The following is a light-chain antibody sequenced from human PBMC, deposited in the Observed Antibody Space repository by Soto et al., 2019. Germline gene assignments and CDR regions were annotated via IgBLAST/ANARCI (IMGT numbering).Light chain of an antibody. J-gene: IGKJ2*01. Sequence: DIVMTQSPDSLAVSLGKRATINCKSSQSVLYSSNNKNYLAWYQQNPGQPPKLLIYWASTRESGVPDRFSGRGSGPDFPLTISSLQADDVAVYYCQQYYSTLYTLGQGTKLVIK. V-gene: IGKV4-1*01. CDR3: QQYYSTLYT. CDR2: WAS. CDR1: QSVLYSSNNKNY.